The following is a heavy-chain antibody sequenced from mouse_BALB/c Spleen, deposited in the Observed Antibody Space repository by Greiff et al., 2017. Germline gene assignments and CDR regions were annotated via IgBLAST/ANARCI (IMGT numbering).Heavy chain of an antibody. CDR3: APIALYDYDGVSYWYFDV. CDR1: GFNIKDTY. CDR2: IDPANGNT. D-gene: IGHD2-4*01. J-gene: IGHJ1*01. V-gene: IGHV14-3*02. Sequence: SGAELVKPGASVKLYCTASGFNIKDTYMHWVKQRPEQGLEWIGRIDPANGNTKYDPKFQGKATITADTSSNTAYLQLSSLTSEDTAVYYCAPIALYDYDGVSYWYFDVWGAGTTVTVSS.